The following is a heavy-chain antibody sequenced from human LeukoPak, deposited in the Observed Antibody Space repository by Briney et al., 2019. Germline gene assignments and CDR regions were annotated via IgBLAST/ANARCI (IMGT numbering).Heavy chain of an antibody. CDR2: ISDDGSKI. V-gene: IGHV3-30*18. J-gene: IGHJ5*02. D-gene: IGHD5/OR15-5a*01. CDR3: GKGPGYSVYDNLPHH. CDR1: GFSFSNYG. Sequence: GGSLRLSCAASGFSFSNYGMHWVRQAPGKGLEWVAVISDDGSKIYYGDSVKGRFTISRDNSKNTLNLQMNSLRADDTAMYYCGKGPGYSVYDNLPHHWGQGTLVTVSS.